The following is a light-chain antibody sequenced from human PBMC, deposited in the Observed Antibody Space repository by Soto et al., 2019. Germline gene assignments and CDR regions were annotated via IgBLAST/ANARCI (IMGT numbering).Light chain of an antibody. CDR1: SSDVGGYEY. J-gene: IGLJ1*01. V-gene: IGLV2-14*03. Sequence: LTQPASVSGSPGQSITISCTGTSSDVGGYEYVSWYQQHPGKAPKRIIYDVSDRPSGVSNRFSGSKSGNTASLAISGLQAEDEADYYCSSYTGSNNYVFGTGTKVTVL. CDR2: DVS. CDR3: SSYTGSNNYV.